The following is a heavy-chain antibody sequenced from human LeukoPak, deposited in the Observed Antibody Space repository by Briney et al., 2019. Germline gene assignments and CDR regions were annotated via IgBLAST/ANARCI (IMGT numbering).Heavy chain of an antibody. CDR3: ARDWQWQQLDGDAFDI. CDR1: GFTFSGYW. J-gene: IGHJ3*02. D-gene: IGHD6-13*01. Sequence: PGGSLRLSCAASGFTFSGYWMSWVRQAPGKGLEWVANIKQDGSEKYYVDSVKSRFTTSRDNAKNSLFLQMNSLRAEDTAVYYCARDWQWQQLDGDAFDIWGQGTMVTVSS. V-gene: IGHV3-7*04. CDR2: IKQDGSEK.